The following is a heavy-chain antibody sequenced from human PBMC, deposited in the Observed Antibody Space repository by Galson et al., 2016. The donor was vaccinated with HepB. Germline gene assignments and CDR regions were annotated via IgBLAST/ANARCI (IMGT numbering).Heavy chain of an antibody. Sequence: SLRLSCATSGFTFSRYTMHWVRQAPGKGLEWVSVIWYDGSYKHYGDSVKGRFTISRDNSKNTVSLHMNSLRAEDTALYYCARVIPLYSSGWYVRGDGWFDPWGQGTLVTVSS. CDR1: GFTFSRYT. V-gene: IGHV3-33*01. CDR3: ARVIPLYSSGWYVRGDGWFDP. J-gene: IGHJ5*02. D-gene: IGHD6-19*01. CDR2: IWYDGSYK.